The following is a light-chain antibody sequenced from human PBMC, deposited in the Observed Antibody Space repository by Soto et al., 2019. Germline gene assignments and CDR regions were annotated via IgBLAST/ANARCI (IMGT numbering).Light chain of an antibody. J-gene: IGKJ4*01. CDR2: DAS. V-gene: IGKV1-5*01. CDR1: QSISSW. Sequence: DTQMTQSPSTLSASVVDRVTITCLASQSISSWLPWYQQEPGKAPKLLIYDASSLESGVPSRFSGSGSGTEFTLTISSLQPDDFATYYCQQYNSYPLTFGGGTKVDI. CDR3: QQYNSYPLT.